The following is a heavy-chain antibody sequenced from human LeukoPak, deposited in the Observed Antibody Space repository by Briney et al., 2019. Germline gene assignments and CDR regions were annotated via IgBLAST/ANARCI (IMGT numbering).Heavy chain of an antibody. Sequence: GGSLRLSCAASGFTFSTHAMTWVRQAPGKGLEWVSAISGSGGRTYYADSVKGRFTISRDNSKNTLYLQMNSLRAEDTAVYYCAKGPYYYDSSGYSRRWFDPWGQGTLVTVSS. D-gene: IGHD3-22*01. CDR2: ISGSGGRT. CDR3: AKGPYYYDSSGYSRRWFDP. V-gene: IGHV3-23*01. CDR1: GFTFSTHA. J-gene: IGHJ5*02.